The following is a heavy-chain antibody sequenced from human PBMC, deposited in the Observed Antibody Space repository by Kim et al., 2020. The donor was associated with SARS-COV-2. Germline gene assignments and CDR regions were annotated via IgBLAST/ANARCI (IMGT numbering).Heavy chain of an antibody. J-gene: IGHJ4*02. CDR2: ISAYNGNT. D-gene: IGHD6-13*01. V-gene: IGHV1-18*01. CDR1: GYTFTSYG. Sequence: ASVKVSRKASGYTFTSYGISWVRQAPGQGLEWMGWISAYNGNTNYAQKLQGRVTMTTDTSTSTAYMELRSLRSDDTAVYYCARDRRPTGVAAAGSAFDYWGQGTLVTVSS. CDR3: ARDRRPTGVAAAGSAFDY.